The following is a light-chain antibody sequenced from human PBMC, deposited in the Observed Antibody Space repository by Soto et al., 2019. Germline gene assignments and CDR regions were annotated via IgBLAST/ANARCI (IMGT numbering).Light chain of an antibody. CDR3: AAWDDSPSAHVV. CDR2: RDN. CDR1: YSNVGTNY. J-gene: IGLJ2*01. V-gene: IGLV1-47*01. Sequence: SVLTQPPSASGTPGQGVTISCSGAYSNVGTNYVYWYQQFPGTAPKLLIYRDNQRASGVPDRFSGSKSGTSASLAISGLRSEDEAEYYCAAWDDSPSAHVVFGGGTKVTVL.